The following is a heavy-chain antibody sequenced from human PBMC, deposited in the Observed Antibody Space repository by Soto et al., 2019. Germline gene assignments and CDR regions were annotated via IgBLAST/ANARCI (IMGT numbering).Heavy chain of an antibody. CDR3: ARDHQKPYYYDSSGHDWFDP. V-gene: IGHV3-21*01. CDR2: ISSSSSYI. Sequence: GGSLRLSCAASGFTFSSYSMNWVRQAPGKGLEWVSSISSSSSYIYYADSVKGRFTISRDNAKNSLYLQMNSLRAEDTAVYYCARDHQKPYYYDSSGHDWFDPWGQGTLVTVSS. D-gene: IGHD3-22*01. CDR1: GFTFSSYS. J-gene: IGHJ5*02.